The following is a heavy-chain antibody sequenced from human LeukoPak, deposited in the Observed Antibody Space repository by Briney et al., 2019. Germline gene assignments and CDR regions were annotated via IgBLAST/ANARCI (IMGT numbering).Heavy chain of an antibody. J-gene: IGHJ4*02. CDR2: IIPIFGTA. CDR1: GGTFSSYA. D-gene: IGHD6-19*01. V-gene: IGHV1-69*13. CDR3: AADFKSREWLVPTL. Sequence: GASVKVSCKASGGTFSSYAISWVRQAPGQGLEWMGGIIPIFGTANYAQKFQGRVTITADESTSTAYMELSSLRSEDTAVYYCAADFKSREWLVPTLWGQGTLVTVSS.